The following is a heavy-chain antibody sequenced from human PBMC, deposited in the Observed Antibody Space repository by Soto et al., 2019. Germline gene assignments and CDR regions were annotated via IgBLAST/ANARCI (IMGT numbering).Heavy chain of an antibody. CDR3: ARDGRKYYNWFDP. J-gene: IGHJ5*02. CDR1: GGSVSSGSYY. V-gene: IGHV4-61*01. CDR2: IYYSGST. Sequence: SETLSLTCTVSGGSVSSGSYYWSWIRQPPGKGLEWIGYIYYSGSTYYNPSLKSRVIISVDTSKNQFSLKLNSVTAADTAVYYCARDGRKYYNWFDPWGQGTRVTVSS.